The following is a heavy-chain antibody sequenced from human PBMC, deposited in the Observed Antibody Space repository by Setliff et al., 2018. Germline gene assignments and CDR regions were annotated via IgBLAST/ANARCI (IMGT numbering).Heavy chain of an antibody. CDR2: IIPIFGTA. CDR3: ATNAGRSSSWYPRRPGEGHAFDI. J-gene: IGHJ3*02. Sequence: SVKVSCKASGGTFSSYAISWVRQAPGQGLEWMGGIIPIFGTANYAQKFQGRVTMTRNTSISTAYMDLSSLRFEDTAVYYCATNAGRSSSWYPRRPGEGHAFDIWGQGTMVTVSS. D-gene: IGHD6-13*01. V-gene: IGHV1-69*05. CDR1: GGTFSSYA.